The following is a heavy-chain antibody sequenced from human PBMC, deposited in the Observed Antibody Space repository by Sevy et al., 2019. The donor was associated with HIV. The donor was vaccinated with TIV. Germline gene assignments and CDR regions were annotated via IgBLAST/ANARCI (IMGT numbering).Heavy chain of an antibody. D-gene: IGHD6-13*01. V-gene: IGHV3-30-3*01. Sequence: GGSLRLSCAASGFTFNTYAMHWVRQAPGKGLEWVAVISYDGGSKYYADSVKGRFTISRDNYKNTLYLQMISLRPEDSAIYYCARGRAIAAAGTLDYWGQGTLVTVSS. CDR2: ISYDGGSK. J-gene: IGHJ4*02. CDR1: GFTFNTYA. CDR3: ARGRAIAAAGTLDY.